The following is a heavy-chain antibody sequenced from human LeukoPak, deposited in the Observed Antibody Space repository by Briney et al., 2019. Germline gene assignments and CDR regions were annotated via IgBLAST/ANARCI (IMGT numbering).Heavy chain of an antibody. D-gene: IGHD1-26*01. Sequence: GGSLRLSCAVPRFTFSNSWMNWVRRAPGKGLEWVANIKRDGSEKYYVDSVKGRFTISRDNAKNSLSLQMNSLRAEDTAVYYCASSLSGTSNYWGQGTLVTVSS. CDR3: ASSLSGTSNY. CDR2: IKRDGSEK. J-gene: IGHJ4*02. V-gene: IGHV3-7*01. CDR1: RFTFSNSW.